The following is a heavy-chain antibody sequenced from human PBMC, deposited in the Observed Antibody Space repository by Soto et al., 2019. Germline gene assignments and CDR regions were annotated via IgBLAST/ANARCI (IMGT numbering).Heavy chain of an antibody. D-gene: IGHD2-15*01. CDR3: ARGGHEDFDY. Sequence: SETLSLTCTVSGGSISSYYWSWIRQPPGKGLEWIGYIYYSGSTNYNPALKSRVTISVDTSKNQFSLKLSSVTAADTAVYYWARGGHEDFDYWGQGTLVTVSS. J-gene: IGHJ4*02. V-gene: IGHV4-59*01. CDR2: IYYSGST. CDR1: GGSISSYY.